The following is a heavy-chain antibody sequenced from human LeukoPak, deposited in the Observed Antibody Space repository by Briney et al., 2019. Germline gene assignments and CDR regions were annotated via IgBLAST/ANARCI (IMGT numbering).Heavy chain of an antibody. J-gene: IGHJ6*03. V-gene: IGHV3-9*01. Sequence: GGSLRLSCAASGYTFDVYAMHWVRQTPGKGLERVSSISWNGGNTGYADSVKGRFTISRDNAKNTLYLQMNSLRPEDTAFYYCAKEGSGGYGDYYYYMDVWGKGTTVTVSS. CDR3: AKEGSGGYGDYYYYMDV. D-gene: IGHD5-12*01. CDR1: GYTFDVYA. CDR2: ISWNGGNT.